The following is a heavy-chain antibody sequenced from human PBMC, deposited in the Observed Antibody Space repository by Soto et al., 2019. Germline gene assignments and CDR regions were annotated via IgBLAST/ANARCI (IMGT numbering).Heavy chain of an antibody. D-gene: IGHD1-26*01. Sequence: SVKVSCKASGGTFSSYAISWVRQAPGQGLEWMGGIIPIFGTANYAQKFQGRVTITADESTSTAYMELSSLRSEDTAVYYCARGEVRLPQAMDVWGQGTTVTVSS. J-gene: IGHJ6*02. CDR2: IIPIFGTA. V-gene: IGHV1-69*13. CDR1: GGTFSSYA. CDR3: ARGEVRLPQAMDV.